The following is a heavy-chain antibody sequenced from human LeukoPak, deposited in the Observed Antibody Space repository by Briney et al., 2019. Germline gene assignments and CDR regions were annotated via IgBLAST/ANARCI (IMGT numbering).Heavy chain of an antibody. CDR2: INTDGSSR. Sequence: TGGSLTLYCAASGFTFSSYWMHWVRQAPGQGLVWVTRINTDGSSRSYADSVKGRFTISRDTAKNTLYLQMNSLRAEDTAVYYCARIHQYSSSSNAFDIWGQGTMVTVSS. CDR1: GFTFSSYW. V-gene: IGHV3-74*01. CDR3: ARIHQYSSSSNAFDI. D-gene: IGHD6-6*01. J-gene: IGHJ3*02.